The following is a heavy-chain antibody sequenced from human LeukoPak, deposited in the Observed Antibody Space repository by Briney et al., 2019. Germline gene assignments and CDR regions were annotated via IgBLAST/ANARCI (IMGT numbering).Heavy chain of an antibody. CDR3: ERVEQQPRAVCGMDV. V-gene: IGHV3-48*02. CDR2: ISSSSDTK. D-gene: IGHD6-13*01. J-gene: IGHJ6*02. Sequence: GGSLRLSCAASGFTFGSHNMSWVRQAPGKGLEWVSHISSSSDTKYYADSVKGRFTISRDNAKNSLYLQMDSLRDDDTAVYYCERVEQQPRAVCGMDVWGQGTTVTVSS. CDR1: GFTFGSHN.